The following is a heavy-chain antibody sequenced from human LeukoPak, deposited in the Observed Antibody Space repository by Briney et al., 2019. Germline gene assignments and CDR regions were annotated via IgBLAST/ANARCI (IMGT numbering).Heavy chain of an antibody. CDR2: INHSGST. J-gene: IGHJ6*02. Sequence: SETLSLTCAVYGGSFSGYYWSWIRQPPGKGLEWIGEINHSGSTYYNPSLKSRVTISVDTSKNQFSLKLSSVTAADTAVYYCARVPRSHGMDVWGQGTTVTVSS. D-gene: IGHD1-26*01. CDR3: ARVPRSHGMDV. CDR1: GGSFSGYY. V-gene: IGHV4-34*01.